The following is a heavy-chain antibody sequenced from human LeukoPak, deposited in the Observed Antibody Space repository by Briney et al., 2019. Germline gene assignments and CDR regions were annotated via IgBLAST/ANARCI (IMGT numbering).Heavy chain of an antibody. Sequence: GSLRLSCATSGFTFSTYAMTWVRQAPGKGLEWIGEINHSGSTNYNPSLKSRVTISVDTSKNQFSLKLSSVTAADTAVYYCAGNSATKYSYGLFYYYYYMDVWGKGTTVTVSS. D-gene: IGHD5-18*01. V-gene: IGHV4-34*08. CDR3: AGNSATKYSYGLFYYYYYMDV. CDR2: INHSGST. J-gene: IGHJ6*03. CDR1: GFTFSTYA.